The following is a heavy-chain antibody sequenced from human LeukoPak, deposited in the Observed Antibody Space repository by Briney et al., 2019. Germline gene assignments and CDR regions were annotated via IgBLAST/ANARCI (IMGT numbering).Heavy chain of an antibody. CDR1: GGSISSGGYF. J-gene: IGHJ6*03. CDR3: ARATHYSASTGGPYMDV. D-gene: IGHD3-22*01. V-gene: IGHV4-31*03. Sequence: SETLSLTCTVSGGSISSGGYFWSWIRQHPGKGLEWIAHIYHAGSTHDNPSLRGRVAISLDTSANQFSLRLSSVTAADAAVYFCARATHYSASTGGPYMDVWGQGTTVTVSS. CDR2: IYHAGST.